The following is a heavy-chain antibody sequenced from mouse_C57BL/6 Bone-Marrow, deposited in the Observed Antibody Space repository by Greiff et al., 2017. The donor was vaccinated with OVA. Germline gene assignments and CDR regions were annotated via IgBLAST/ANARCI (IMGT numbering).Heavy chain of an antibody. D-gene: IGHD1-1*01. V-gene: IGHV5-12*01. CDR3: ARHYYGSSYRYWYFDV. Sequence: DVMLVESGGGLVQPGGSLKLSCAASGFTFSDYYMYWVRQTPEKRLEWVAYISNGGGSTYYPDTVKGRFTISRDNAKNTLYLQMSRLKSEDTAMYYCARHYYGSSYRYWYFDVWGTGTTVTVSS. CDR1: GFTFSDYY. J-gene: IGHJ1*03. CDR2: ISNGGGST.